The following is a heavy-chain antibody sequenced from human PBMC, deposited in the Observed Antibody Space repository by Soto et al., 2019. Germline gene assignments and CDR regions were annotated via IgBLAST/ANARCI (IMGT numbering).Heavy chain of an antibody. V-gene: IGHV3-30*18. CDR2: ISYDGSNK. CDR3: AKGSTAMNYFDY. Sequence: GGSLRLSCAASGFTFSSYGMHWVRQAPGKGLEWVAVISYDGSNKYYADSVKGRFTISRDNSKNTLYLQMNSLRAEDTAVYYCAKGSTAMNYFDYWGQGTLVTVSS. D-gene: IGHD5-18*01. J-gene: IGHJ4*02. CDR1: GFTFSSYG.